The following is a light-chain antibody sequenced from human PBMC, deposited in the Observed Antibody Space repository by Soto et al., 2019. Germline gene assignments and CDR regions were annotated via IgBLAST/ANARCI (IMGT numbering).Light chain of an antibody. J-gene: IGKJ1*01. Sequence: IVLSQSPGTLTMSPGERATVSCRASQSVTNYLAWYQQKPGQAPRLLIFDASNRATGVPARFSGSGSGTDFTLTISSLEPEDFAVYQCQQGSNWPPTFGQGTKVDIK. CDR2: DAS. CDR1: QSVTNY. CDR3: QQGSNWPPT. V-gene: IGKV3-11*01.